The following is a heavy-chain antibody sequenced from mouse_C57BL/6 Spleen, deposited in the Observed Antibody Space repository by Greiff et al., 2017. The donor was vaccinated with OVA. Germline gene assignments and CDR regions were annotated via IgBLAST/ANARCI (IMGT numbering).Heavy chain of an antibody. J-gene: IGHJ4*01. CDR1: GFTFSSYA. D-gene: IGHD1-1*01. CDR3: ARADYYGSSYAMDY. V-gene: IGHV5-4*03. CDR2: ISDGGSYT. Sequence: EVMLVESGGGLVKPGGSLKLSCAASGFTFSSYAMSWVRQTPEKRLEWVATISDGGSYTYYPDNVKGRFTISRDNAKNNLYLQMSHLKSEDTAMYYCARADYYGSSYAMDYWGQGTSVTVSS.